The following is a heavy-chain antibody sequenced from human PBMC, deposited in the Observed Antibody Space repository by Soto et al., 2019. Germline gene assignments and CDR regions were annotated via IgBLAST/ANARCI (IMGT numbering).Heavy chain of an antibody. CDR2: INPDNGGT. V-gene: IGHV1-2*02. D-gene: IGHD6-19*01. J-gene: IGHJ4*02. CDR1: GYTFTGYY. CDR3: ARGGDSSGWPY. Sequence: ASVKVSCQASGYTFTGYYIHWVRQAPGQGLEWMGWINPDNGGTNYAQIFQGRVAVTRDMSTSSVYMVLSRLRSDDTAVYYCARGGDSSGWPYWGQGTLVTVSS.